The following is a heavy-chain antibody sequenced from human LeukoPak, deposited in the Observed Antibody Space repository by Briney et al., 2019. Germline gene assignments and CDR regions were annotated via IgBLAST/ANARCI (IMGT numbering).Heavy chain of an antibody. V-gene: IGHV4-4*07. CDR1: GGSISSYY. J-gene: IGHJ4*02. CDR3: ARGVAMRDSSGYYLGY. D-gene: IGHD3-22*01. CDR2: IYTSGST. Sequence: SETLSLTCTVSGGSISSYYWSWIRQPAGKGLEWIGRIYTSGSTNYNPSLKSRVTMSVDTSKNQFSLKLSSVTAADTAVYYCARGVAMRDSSGYYLGYWGQGTLVTVSS.